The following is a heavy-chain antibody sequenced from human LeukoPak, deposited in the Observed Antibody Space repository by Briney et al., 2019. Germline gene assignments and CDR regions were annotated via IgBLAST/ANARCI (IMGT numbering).Heavy chain of an antibody. D-gene: IGHD4-11*01. CDR3: ARDHDYTFDY. J-gene: IGHJ4*02. CDR1: GFPFSSYA. Sequence: PGGSLRLSCAASGFPFSSYAMSWVRQAPGKGLEWVANIKEDGSEKYYMDSVKGRLTISRDNAKNTLYLQMNSLRAEDTAVYYCARDHDYTFDYWGQGTLVTVSS. V-gene: IGHV3-7*01. CDR2: IKEDGSEK.